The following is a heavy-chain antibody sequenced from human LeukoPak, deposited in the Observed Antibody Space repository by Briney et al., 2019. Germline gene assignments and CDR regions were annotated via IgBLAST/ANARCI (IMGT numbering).Heavy chain of an antibody. CDR3: ARGAVAGRNWFDP. J-gene: IGHJ5*02. D-gene: IGHD6-19*01. CDR1: GYTFTGYY. Sequence: WASVKVSCKASGYTFTGYYMHWVRQAPGQGLEWMGWINPNSGGTNYAQKFQGRVTMTRDTSISTAYIELSRLRSDDTAVYYCARGAVAGRNWFDPWGQGTLVTVSS. CDR2: INPNSGGT. V-gene: IGHV1-2*02.